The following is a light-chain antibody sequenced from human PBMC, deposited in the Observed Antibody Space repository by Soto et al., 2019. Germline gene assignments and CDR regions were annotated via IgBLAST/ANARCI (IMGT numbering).Light chain of an antibody. CDR3: QQYGSSLLT. CDR1: QSVSSDF. CDR2: GES. Sequence: EIVLTQSPGTLSLSPGERATLSCRASQSVSSDFLAWYQQKPGQAPRLLIYGESSRATGIPDRFSGSASGTDFTLTINTLEPDDFAVYYCQQYGSSLLTFGHGTKVETK. V-gene: IGKV3-20*01. J-gene: IGKJ1*01.